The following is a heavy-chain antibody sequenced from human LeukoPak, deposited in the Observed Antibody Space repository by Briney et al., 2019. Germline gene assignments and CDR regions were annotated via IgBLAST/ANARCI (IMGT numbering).Heavy chain of an antibody. CDR1: GGSISSYY. J-gene: IGHJ3*02. D-gene: IGHD3-22*01. CDR2: IYHSGST. CDR3: ARDGPYYYDSSGYYDAFDI. Sequence: SETLSLTCTVSGGSISSYYWGWIRQPPGKGLEWIGSIYHSGSTYYNPSLKSRVTMSLDTSKNQFSLKLSSVTAADTAVYYCARDGPYYYDSSGYYDAFDIWGQGTMVTVSS. V-gene: IGHV4-38-2*02.